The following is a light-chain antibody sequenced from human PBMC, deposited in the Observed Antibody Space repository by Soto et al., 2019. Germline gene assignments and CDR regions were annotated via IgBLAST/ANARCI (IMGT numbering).Light chain of an antibody. V-gene: IGKV1-5*03. CDR2: KTS. CDR1: QSIDNW. Sequence: DIQMTQSPSTLSASVGDRVTITCRASQSIDNWLAWYQEKPGKAPKLLIYKTSTLASGVPSRFSGSASGTEFTLTISILQHDDFATNYCQQYYTMYTFGRGTRLEI. CDR3: QQYYTMYT. J-gene: IGKJ2*01.